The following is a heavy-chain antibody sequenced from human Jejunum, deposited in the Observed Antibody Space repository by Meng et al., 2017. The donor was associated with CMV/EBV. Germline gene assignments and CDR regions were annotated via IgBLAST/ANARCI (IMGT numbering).Heavy chain of an antibody. J-gene: IGHJ4*02. V-gene: IGHV3-21*06. CDR3: ARDPDYSTNWYGGGDF. CDR2: ISSTVGLT. Sequence: SFSFYSMNWIRQAPGKGLEWVSSISSTVGLTYYADSMKGRFTISRDNGRNSLYLQMDSLRAEDTAVYYCARDPDYSTNWYGGGDFWGQGALVTVSS. D-gene: IGHD2-2*01. CDR1: SFSFYS.